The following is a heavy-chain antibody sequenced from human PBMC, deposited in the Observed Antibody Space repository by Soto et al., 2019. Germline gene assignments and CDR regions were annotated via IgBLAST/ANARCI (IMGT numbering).Heavy chain of an antibody. CDR2: IYYSGST. V-gene: IGHV4-31*03. J-gene: IGHJ3*02. CDR1: GGSISSGGYY. D-gene: IGHD3-22*01. Sequence: SETLSLTCTVSGGSISSGGYYWSWIRQQPGKGLEWIGYIYYSGSTYYNPSLKSRVTISVDTSKNQFSLKLSSVTAADTAVYYCARDRFLYDSSVGFDIWGQGTMVTVSS. CDR3: ARDRFLYDSSVGFDI.